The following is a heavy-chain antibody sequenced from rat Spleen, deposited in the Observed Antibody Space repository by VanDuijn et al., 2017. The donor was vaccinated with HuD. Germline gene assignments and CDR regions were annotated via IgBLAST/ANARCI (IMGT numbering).Heavy chain of an antibody. CDR2: ISTRGGST. D-gene: IGHD1-9*01. Sequence: EVQLVESGGDLVQPGRSVRLSCAASGFTFSNFPMAWVRQAPTKGLEWVATISTRGGSTYYRDSVKGRFTISRDNAKGTLYLQVDSLRSEDTAIYYCARPTTGIPFNYWGQGVMVTVSS. CDR1: GFTFSNFP. J-gene: IGHJ2*01. CDR3: ARPTTGIPFNY. V-gene: IGHV5-46*01.